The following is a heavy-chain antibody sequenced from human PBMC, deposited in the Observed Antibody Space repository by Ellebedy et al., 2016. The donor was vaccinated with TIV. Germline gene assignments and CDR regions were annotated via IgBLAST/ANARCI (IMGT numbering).Heavy chain of an antibody. CDR2: ISWNSGSI. D-gene: IGHD6-13*01. Sequence: SLKISXAASGFTFDDYAMHWVRQAPGKGLEWVSGISWNSGSIGYADSVKGRFTISRDNAKNSLYLQMNSLRAEDTALYYCAKGSSYSSSWPMWFDPWGQGTLVTVSS. CDR1: GFTFDDYA. J-gene: IGHJ5*02. V-gene: IGHV3-9*01. CDR3: AKGSSYSSSWPMWFDP.